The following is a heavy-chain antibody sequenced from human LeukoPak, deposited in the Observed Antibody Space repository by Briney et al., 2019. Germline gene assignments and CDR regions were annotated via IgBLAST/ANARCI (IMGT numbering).Heavy chain of an antibody. CDR2: ISGSGDST. Sequence: GGSLRLSCAASGFTFSTYAVNWVRQAPGKGLEWVSTISGSGDSTYYADSVKGRFTISRDNSKNTLYLQMNSLRAEDTAVYYCARAYFDWTNWFDPWGQGTLVTVSS. V-gene: IGHV3-23*01. CDR3: ARAYFDWTNWFDP. D-gene: IGHD3-9*01. CDR1: GFTFSTYA. J-gene: IGHJ5*02.